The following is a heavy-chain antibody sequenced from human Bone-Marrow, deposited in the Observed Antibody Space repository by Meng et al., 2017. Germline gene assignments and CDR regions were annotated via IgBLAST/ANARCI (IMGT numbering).Heavy chain of an antibody. CDR1: GYTFTSYY. CDR2: INPSGGST. Sequence: ASVKVSCKASGYTFTSYYMHWVRQAPGQGLEWMGIINPSGGSTSYAQKFQGRVTMTRDTSTSTVYMELSSLRSEDTAVYYCAREDIVVVVAATGGDSWFDPWGQGTLVTVSS. V-gene: IGHV1-46*01. D-gene: IGHD2-15*01. CDR3: AREDIVVVVAATGGDSWFDP. J-gene: IGHJ5*02.